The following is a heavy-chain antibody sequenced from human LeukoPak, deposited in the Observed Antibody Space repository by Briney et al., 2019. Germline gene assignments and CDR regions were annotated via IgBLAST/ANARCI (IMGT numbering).Heavy chain of an antibody. D-gene: IGHD2-2*01. Sequence: GGSLRLSCAASGFTFASYAMTWVRQAPGKGLEWVSSISADGSTYYADSVKGRFTISRDNSRDTFFLEMNSLRAEDTALYYCVACSSASCYGDRFDPWGQGTLVTVSS. J-gene: IGHJ5*02. CDR2: ISADGST. V-gene: IGHV3-23*01. CDR1: GFTFASYA. CDR3: VACSSASCYGDRFDP.